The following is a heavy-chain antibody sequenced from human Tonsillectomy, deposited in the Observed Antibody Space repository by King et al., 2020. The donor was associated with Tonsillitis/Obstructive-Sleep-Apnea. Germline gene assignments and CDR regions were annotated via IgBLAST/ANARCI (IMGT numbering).Heavy chain of an antibody. V-gene: IGHV5-51*01. CDR2: IYPGDSDT. CDR1: GYSFTSYW. D-gene: IGHD3-3*01. Sequence: VQLVESGAEVKKPGESLKISCKGSGYSFTSYWIGWVRQMPGKGLEWMGIIYPGDSDTRYSPSFQGQVTISADKSISTAYLQWSSLKASDTAMYYCASGTYYDFWSGYYDAFDIWGQGTMVTVSS. CDR3: ASGTYYDFWSGYYDAFDI. J-gene: IGHJ3*02.